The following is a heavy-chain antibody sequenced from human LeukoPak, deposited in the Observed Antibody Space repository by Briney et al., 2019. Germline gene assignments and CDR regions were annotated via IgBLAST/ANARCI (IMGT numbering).Heavy chain of an antibody. J-gene: IGHJ6*03. CDR1: GYTFTGYY. V-gene: IGHV1-2*02. D-gene: IGHD6-6*01. CDR2: INPNSGGT. CDR3: RIIAARRGGNYYMDV. Sequence: ASVKVSCKASGYTFTGYYMHWVRQAPGQGLEWMGWINPNSGGTNYAQKFQGRVTMTRDTSISTAYMELSRLRSDDTAVYYCRIIAARRGGNYYMDVWGKGTTVTVSS.